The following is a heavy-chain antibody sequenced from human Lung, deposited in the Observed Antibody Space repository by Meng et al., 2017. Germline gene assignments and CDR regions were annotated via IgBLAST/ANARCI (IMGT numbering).Heavy chain of an antibody. Sequence: QVQLQQGGAGLLKPSETLFLTCVVSGGSFSDYYWSWIRQPPGKGLEWIGEINHSGSTNYNPSLESRATISVDTSQNNLSLKLSSVTAADSAVYYCARGPTTMAHDFDYWGQGTLVTASS. CDR3: ARGPTTMAHDFDY. V-gene: IGHV4-34*01. CDR2: INHSGST. J-gene: IGHJ4*02. CDR1: GGSFSDYY. D-gene: IGHD4-11*01.